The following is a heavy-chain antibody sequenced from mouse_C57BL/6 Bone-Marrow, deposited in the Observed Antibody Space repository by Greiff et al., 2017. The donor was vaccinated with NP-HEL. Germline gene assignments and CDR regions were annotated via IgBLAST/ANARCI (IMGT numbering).Heavy chain of an antibody. CDR2: INPSNGGT. D-gene: IGHD1-1*01. V-gene: IGHV1-53*01. CDR1: GYTFTSYW. J-gene: IGHJ4*01. Sequence: QVQLQQSGAELARPGASVKLSCKASGYTFTSYWMHWVKQRPGQGLEWIGNINPSNGGTNYNEKFKSKATLTVDKSSSTAYMQLSSLTSEDSAVYYCARRSYYGSFAMDYWGQGTSVTVSS. CDR3: ARRSYYGSFAMDY.